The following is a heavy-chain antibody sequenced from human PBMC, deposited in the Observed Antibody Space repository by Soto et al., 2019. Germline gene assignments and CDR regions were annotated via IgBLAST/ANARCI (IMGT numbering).Heavy chain of an antibody. V-gene: IGHV1-69*04. D-gene: IGHD5-12*01. CDR3: ARDQGGGYDSFPFFDY. CDR1: GGTFSSYT. Sequence: GASVKVSCKASGGTFSSYTISWVRQAPGQGLEWMGRIIPILGIANYAQKFQGRVTITADKSTSTAYMELSSLRSEDTAVYYCARDQGGGYDSFPFFDYSGQGTLVTVSS. CDR2: IIPILGIA. J-gene: IGHJ4*02.